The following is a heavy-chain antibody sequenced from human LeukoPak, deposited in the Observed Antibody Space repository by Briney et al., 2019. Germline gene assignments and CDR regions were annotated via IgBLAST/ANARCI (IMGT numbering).Heavy chain of an antibody. CDR1: GFTFSDYY. Sequence: PGGSLRLSCAASGFTFSDYYMSWIRQAPGKGLEWVSYISSSGSTICYADSVKGRFTISRDNAKNSLYLQMNSLRAEDTAVYYCARDLDFSYYFDYWGQGTLVTVSS. V-gene: IGHV3-11*01. D-gene: IGHD6-6*01. CDR2: ISSSGSTI. J-gene: IGHJ4*02. CDR3: ARDLDFSYYFDY.